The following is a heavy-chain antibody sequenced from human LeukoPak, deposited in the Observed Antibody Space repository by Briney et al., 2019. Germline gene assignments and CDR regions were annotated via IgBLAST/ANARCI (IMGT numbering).Heavy chain of an antibody. Sequence: SETLSLTCAVYGGSFSGYYWSWIRQPPRKGLEWIGEINHSGSTNYNPSLKSRVTISVDTSKNQFSLKLSSVTAADTAVYYCARVRRSSSGPDYYYYMDVWGKGTTVTVSS. CDR2: INHSGST. V-gene: IGHV4-34*01. CDR3: ARVRRSSSGPDYYYYMDV. J-gene: IGHJ6*03. D-gene: IGHD6-6*01. CDR1: GGSFSGYY.